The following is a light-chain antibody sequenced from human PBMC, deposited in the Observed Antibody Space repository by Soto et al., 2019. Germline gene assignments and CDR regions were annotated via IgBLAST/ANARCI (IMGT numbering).Light chain of an antibody. V-gene: IGKV3-11*01. CDR3: QQRSNWPRGT. CDR2: AAS. J-gene: IGKJ2*02. Sequence: EMVLTQSPATLSLSPGERATLACRASQSVGSYLAWYQHKPGHAPRLLIHAASNRATGIPARFSGSGSGTDFTLTISSLEPEDSAVYYCQQRSNWPRGTFGQGTKLEIK. CDR1: QSVGSY.